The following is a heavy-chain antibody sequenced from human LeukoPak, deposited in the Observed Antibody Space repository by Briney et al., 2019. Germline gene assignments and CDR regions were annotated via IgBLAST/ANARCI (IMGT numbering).Heavy chain of an antibody. V-gene: IGHV5-51*01. CDR3: ARHGKRGSSLSPFDP. CDR1: GYHFTSYW. J-gene: IGHJ5*02. D-gene: IGHD6-6*01. CDR2: IYPGDSDT. Sequence: GEALKISCKGSGYHFTSYWIGGGRQMPGKGLEGMGIIYPGDSDTRYSPSFQGQVTISADKSISTAYLQWSSLKASDTAMYYCARHGKRGSSLSPFDPWGQGTLVTVSS.